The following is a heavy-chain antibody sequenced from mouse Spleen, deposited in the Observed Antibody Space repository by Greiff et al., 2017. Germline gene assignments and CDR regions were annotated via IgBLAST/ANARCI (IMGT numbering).Heavy chain of an antibody. J-gene: IGHJ2*01. Sequence: EVKLVESGGGLVKPGGSLKLSCAASGFTFSSYTMSWVRQTPEKRLEWVATISSGGSYTYYPDSVKGRFTISRDNAKNTLYLQMSSLKSEDTAMYYCTRDRGGTFDYWGQGTTLTVSS. CDR2: ISSGGSYT. CDR1: GFTFSSYT. V-gene: IGHV5-6-4*01. D-gene: IGHD4-1*01. CDR3: TRDRGGTFDY.